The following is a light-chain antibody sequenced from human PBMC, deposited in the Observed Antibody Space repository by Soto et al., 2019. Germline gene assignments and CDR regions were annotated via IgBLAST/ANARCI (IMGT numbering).Light chain of an antibody. CDR2: DVS. Sequence: QSALAQPASVSGSPGQSITISCTGTSSDIGGYNYVSWYRHHPGKAPKVVIYDVSNRPSGISNRFSGSKSGNTASLTISGLQAEDEADYYCSSYTSSSTVVVGGGTQLTVL. J-gene: IGLJ3*02. CDR3: SSYTSSSTVV. V-gene: IGLV2-14*03. CDR1: SSDIGGYNY.